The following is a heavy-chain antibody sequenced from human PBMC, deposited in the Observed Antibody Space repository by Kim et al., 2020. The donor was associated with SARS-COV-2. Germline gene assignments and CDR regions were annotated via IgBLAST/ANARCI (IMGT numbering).Heavy chain of an antibody. J-gene: IGHJ6*02. CDR3: ARGGFYHYGLDV. Sequence: AGSVQGRFTISRHNSNNTLALQMNNLRTEDTAVYYCARGGFYHYGLDVWGQGTTVTVSS. V-gene: IGHV3-53*04.